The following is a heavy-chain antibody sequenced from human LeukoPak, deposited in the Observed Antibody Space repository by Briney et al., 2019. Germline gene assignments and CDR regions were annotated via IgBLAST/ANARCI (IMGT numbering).Heavy chain of an antibody. V-gene: IGHV3-7*01. D-gene: IGHD3-3*01. CDR2: IKQDGSEK. Sequence: GGSLGLSCAASGFTFSSYWMSWVRQAPGKGLEWVANIKQDGSEKYYVDSVKGRFIISRDNAKNSLYLQMNSLRAEDTAVYYCARGGDFWSGYYHYYYYYMDVWGKGTTVTVSS. J-gene: IGHJ6*03. CDR3: ARGGDFWSGYYHYYYYYMDV. CDR1: GFTFSSYW.